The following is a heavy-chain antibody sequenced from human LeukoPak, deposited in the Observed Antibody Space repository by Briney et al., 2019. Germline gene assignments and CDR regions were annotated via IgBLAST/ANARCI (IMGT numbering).Heavy chain of an antibody. CDR3: ARLKAVAGPHYYFDY. J-gene: IGHJ4*02. Sequence: PGGSLRLSCAASGFTFNKYGMHWVRQAPGKGLEWVAVISYDGSNKDYADSVKGRFTVSRDDSKNTLFLQMNSLRIDDTAVYYCARLKAVAGPHYYFDYWGQGTLVTVSS. CDR1: GFTFNKYG. CDR2: ISYDGSNK. V-gene: IGHV3-30*19. D-gene: IGHD6-19*01.